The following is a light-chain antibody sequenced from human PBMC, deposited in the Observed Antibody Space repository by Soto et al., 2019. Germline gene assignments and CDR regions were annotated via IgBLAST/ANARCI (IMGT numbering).Light chain of an antibody. CDR2: DVS. V-gene: IGLV2-11*01. Sequence: ALTQPRSVSGSPGQSVTISCTGTSSDVGDYNYVSWYQQHPGKVPKVMIYDVSKRPSGVPDRFSGSKSGDTASLTISGLQAEDEADYYCCSHAGSYTYVFGTGTKVTVL. CDR1: SSDVGDYNY. J-gene: IGLJ1*01. CDR3: CSHAGSYTYV.